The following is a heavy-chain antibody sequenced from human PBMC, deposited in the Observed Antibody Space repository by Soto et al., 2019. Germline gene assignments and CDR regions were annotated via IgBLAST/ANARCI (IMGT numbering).Heavy chain of an antibody. D-gene: IGHD4-17*01. V-gene: IGHV1-18*01. CDR2: ISAYNGNT. CDR1: GYTFTSYG. CDR3: ARAPFDYALRDAFDI. J-gene: IGHJ3*02. Sequence: ASVKVSCKASGYTFTSYGISWVRQAPGQGLEWMGWISAYNGNTNYAQKLQGRVTMTTDTSTSTAYMELRSLRSDDTAVYYCARAPFDYALRDAFDIWGQGTMVTVSS.